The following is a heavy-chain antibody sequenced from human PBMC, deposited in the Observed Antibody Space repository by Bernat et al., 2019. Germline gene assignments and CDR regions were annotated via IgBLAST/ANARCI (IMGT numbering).Heavy chain of an antibody. Sequence: QVQLQESGPGLVNPSETLSLTCTVSGGSISSYYWSWIRQPPGKGLEWIGYIYYSGSTNYNPSLKSRVTISVDTSKNQFSLKLSSVTAADTAVYYCARGGEQWLVDDYWGQGTLVTVSS. CDR1: GGSISSYY. D-gene: IGHD6-19*01. CDR2: IYYSGST. V-gene: IGHV4-59*01. J-gene: IGHJ4*02. CDR3: ARGGEQWLVDDY.